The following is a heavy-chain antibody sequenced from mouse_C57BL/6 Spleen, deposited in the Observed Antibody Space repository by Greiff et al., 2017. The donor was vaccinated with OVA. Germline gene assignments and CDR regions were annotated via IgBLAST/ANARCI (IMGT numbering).Heavy chain of an antibody. CDR2: IYPGDGDT. J-gene: IGHJ2*01. V-gene: IGHV1-82*01. CDR3: AREEYYYGSSSSFDY. D-gene: IGHD1-1*01. CDR1: GYAFSSSW. Sequence: VKLQESGPELVKPGASVKISCKASGYAFSSSWMNWVKQRPGKGLEWIGRIYPGDGDTNYNGKFKGKATLTADKSSSTAYMQLSSLTSEDSAVYFCAREEYYYGSSSSFDYWGQGTTLTVSS.